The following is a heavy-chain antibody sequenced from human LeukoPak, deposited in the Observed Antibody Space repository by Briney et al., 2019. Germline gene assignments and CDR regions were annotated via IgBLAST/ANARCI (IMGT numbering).Heavy chain of an antibody. CDR1: GGSISSGNYF. CDR2: IYTSGST. Sequence: SETLSLTCTVSGGSISSGNYFWSWIRQPAGKGLEWIGRIYTSGSTNYNPSLKSRVTMSVDTSKNQFSLKLSSVTAADTAVYYCARQGSALAGWGQGTLVTVSS. CDR3: ARQGSALAG. D-gene: IGHD2-15*01. J-gene: IGHJ4*02. V-gene: IGHV4-61*02.